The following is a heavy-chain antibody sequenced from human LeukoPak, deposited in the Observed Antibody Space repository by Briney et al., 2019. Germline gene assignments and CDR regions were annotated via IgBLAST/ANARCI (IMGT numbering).Heavy chain of an antibody. V-gene: IGHV3-53*01. CDR3: ARWWPRGHFDF. CDR1: GFTISDNY. Sequence: GGTLRLSCAASGFTISDNYIRWVRQAPGEGLEWGSVIYSGGNTNSPDSVRRGINISREKYKKTIYLQMSSLRAEDTAVYYCARWWPRGHFDFWGQGTLVTVSS. J-gene: IGHJ4*02. CDR2: IYSGGNT. D-gene: IGHD2-15*01.